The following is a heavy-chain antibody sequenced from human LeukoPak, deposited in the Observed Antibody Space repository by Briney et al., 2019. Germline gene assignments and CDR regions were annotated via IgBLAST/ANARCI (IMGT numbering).Heavy chain of an antibody. D-gene: IGHD5-24*01. J-gene: IGHJ4*02. CDR2: ISSNGGST. CDR1: GFTFSSYA. V-gene: IGHV3-64*01. CDR3: ARAGAEMATTSFFGY. Sequence: GGSLRLSCAASGFTFSSYAMHWVRQAPGKGLEYVSAISSNGGSTYYANSVKGRFTISRDNSKNTLYLQMGSLRAEDMAVYYCARAGAEMATTSFFGYWGQGTLVTVSS.